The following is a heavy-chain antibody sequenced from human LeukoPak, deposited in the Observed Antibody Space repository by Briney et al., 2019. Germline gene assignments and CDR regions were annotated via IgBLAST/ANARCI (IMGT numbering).Heavy chain of an antibody. CDR1: GFTFSSYS. J-gene: IGHJ4*02. CDR3: VLGSPFDY. V-gene: IGHV3-48*02. D-gene: IGHD3-10*01. CDR2: ISSSSRSI. Sequence: GGSLRLSCAASGFTFSSYSMNWVRQAPGKGLEWVSYISSSSRSIYYADSVKGRFTISRDNANNSLSLQMNSRRDEDTAVYYCVLGSPFDYWGQGTLVTVSS.